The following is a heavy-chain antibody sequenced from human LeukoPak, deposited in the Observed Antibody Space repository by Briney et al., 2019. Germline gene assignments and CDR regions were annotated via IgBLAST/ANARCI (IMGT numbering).Heavy chain of an antibody. V-gene: IGHV1-8*03. CDR3: ARGGYYDSSGHSDY. CDR2: MNPNSGNT. J-gene: IGHJ4*02. Sequence: AASVKVSCKASGYTFTSYDINWVRQATGQGLEWMGWMNPNSGNTGYAQKFQGRVTITRNTSISTAYMELSSLRSEDTAVYYCARGGYYDSSGHSDYWGQGTLVTVSS. D-gene: IGHD3-22*01. CDR1: GYTFTSYD.